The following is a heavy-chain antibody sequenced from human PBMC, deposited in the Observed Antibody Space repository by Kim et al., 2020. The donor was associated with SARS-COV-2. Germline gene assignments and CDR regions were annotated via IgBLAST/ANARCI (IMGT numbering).Heavy chain of an antibody. J-gene: IGHJ4*02. CDR2: ST. CDR3: ARDGGSYYRY. V-gene: IGHV4-34*01. Sequence: STNYNPSLKGRVTISGDTSKNQFTLKLSSVTAADTAVYYCARDGGSYYRYWGQGTLVTVSS. D-gene: IGHD1-26*01.